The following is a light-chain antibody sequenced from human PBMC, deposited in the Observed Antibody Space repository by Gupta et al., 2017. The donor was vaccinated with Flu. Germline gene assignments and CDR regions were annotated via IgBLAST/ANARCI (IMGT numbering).Light chain of an antibody. CDR2: HAS. J-gene: IGKJ5*01. V-gene: IGKV6-21*01. CDR3: QHNNNFPLT. Sequence: LLSVTANQTHTITVCASKSIDNDLYWYQQNPGQSTKLIIDHASQLGSGVPWRFSGSGSGTDFTLTINSPEADDVATYYCQHNNNFPLTFGQGTQLEIK. CDR1: KSIDND.